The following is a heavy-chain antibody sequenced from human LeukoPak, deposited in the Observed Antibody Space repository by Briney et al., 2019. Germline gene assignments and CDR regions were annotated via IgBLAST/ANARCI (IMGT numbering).Heavy chain of an antibody. J-gene: IGHJ6*02. CDR1: GYSFTSYW. D-gene: IGHD5-12*01. CDR3: ARNIVATSYYYGMDV. Sequence: GESLKISCKGSGYSFTSYWIGWVRQMPGKGLEWMGIIYPGDSETKYSPSFQGQVTISADKSISTAYLQWSSLKASDTAMYYCARNIVATSYYYGMDVWGQGTTVTVSS. CDR2: IYPGDSET. V-gene: IGHV5-51*01.